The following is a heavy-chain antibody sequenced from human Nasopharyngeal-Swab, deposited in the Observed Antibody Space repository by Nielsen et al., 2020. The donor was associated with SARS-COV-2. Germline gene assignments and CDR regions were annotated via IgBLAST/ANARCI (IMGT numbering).Heavy chain of an antibody. CDR1: GFTFSSYA. D-gene: IGHD6-19*01. CDR2: ISSNGGST. J-gene: IGHJ4*02. CDR3: AKEGLIAVAGSDY. Sequence: GESLKISCSASGFTFSSYAMHWVRQAPGKGLEYVSAISSNGGSTYYADSVKGRFTISRDNSKNTLYLQMNSLRAEDTAVYYCAKEGLIAVAGSDYWGQGTLVTVSS. V-gene: IGHV3-64*04.